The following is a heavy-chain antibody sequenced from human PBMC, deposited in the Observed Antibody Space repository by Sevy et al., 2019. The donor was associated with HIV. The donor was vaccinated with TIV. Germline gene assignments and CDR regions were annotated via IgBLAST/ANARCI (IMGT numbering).Heavy chain of an antibody. V-gene: IGHV3-33*01. J-gene: IGHJ5*01. D-gene: IGHD2-21*01. Sequence: GGSLRLSCSASGFNVRSFSMRWVRQAPGKGLEWVAAILYNVRTEEYADSVRGRFTISRDNSKNTVNLEMNSLRVEDTALYFCARDSARVIVPTAGFDSWGQRVLVTVSS. CDR2: ILYNVRTE. CDR1: GFNVRSFS. CDR3: ARDSARVIVPTAGFDS.